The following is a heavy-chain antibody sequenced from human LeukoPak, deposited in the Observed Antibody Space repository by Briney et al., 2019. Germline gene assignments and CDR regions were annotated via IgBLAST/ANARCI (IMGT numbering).Heavy chain of an antibody. CDR3: ARDYSGSDECYFDY. Sequence: GGSLRLSCVGSGFTFSIYEMNWVRQAPGKGLEWVSYISSGGSFIDYADSVKGRFTISRDNAKNSLYLQMNSLRAEDTAVYYCARDYSGSDECYFDYWGQGTLVTVSS. J-gene: IGHJ4*02. CDR2: ISSGGSFI. CDR1: GFTFSIYE. V-gene: IGHV3-48*03. D-gene: IGHD1-26*01.